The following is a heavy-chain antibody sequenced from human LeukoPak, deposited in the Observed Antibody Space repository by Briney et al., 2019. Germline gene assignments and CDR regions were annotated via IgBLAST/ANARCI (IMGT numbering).Heavy chain of an antibody. Sequence: ASVKVSCKASGYTFTSYYMHWVRQAPGQGLEWMGIINPSGGSTSYAQKFQGRVTMTRDTSTSTVYMELSSLRSEDTAVYYCARDKGLVEAMTGLGDWGQGTLVTVSS. CDR1: GYTFTSYY. J-gene: IGHJ4*02. D-gene: IGHD1-26*01. V-gene: IGHV1-46*01. CDR2: INPSGGST. CDR3: ARDKGLVEAMTGLGD.